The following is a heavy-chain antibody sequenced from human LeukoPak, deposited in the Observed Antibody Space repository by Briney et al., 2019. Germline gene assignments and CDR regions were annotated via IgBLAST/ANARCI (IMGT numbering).Heavy chain of an antibody. CDR2: IYTSGST. CDR3: ARAVVPAADNWFDP. V-gene: IGHV4-4*07. D-gene: IGHD2-2*01. Sequence: PSETLSLTCTVSGGPISRYYWSWIRQPAGKGLEWIGRIYTSGSTNYNPSLKSRVTMSVDTSKNQFSLKLSSVTAADTAVYYCARAVVPAADNWFDPWGQGTLVTVSS. J-gene: IGHJ5*02. CDR1: GGPISRYY.